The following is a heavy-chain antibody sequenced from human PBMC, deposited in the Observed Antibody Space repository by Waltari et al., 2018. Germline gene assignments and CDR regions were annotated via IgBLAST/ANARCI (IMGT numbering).Heavy chain of an antibody. CDR1: GGSFSGYY. V-gene: IGHV4-34*01. CDR2: INHSGST. Sequence: QVQLQQWGAGLLKPSETLSLTCAVYGGSFSGYYWSWIRQPPGKGLEWIGEINHSGSTNYNPSLKSRVTISVDASKNQVSLKLSSVTAADTAVYYWARGLAYYDLWSGYLSDYYYYGMDVWGQGTTVTVSS. D-gene: IGHD3-3*01. J-gene: IGHJ6*02. CDR3: ARGLAYYDLWSGYLSDYYYYGMDV.